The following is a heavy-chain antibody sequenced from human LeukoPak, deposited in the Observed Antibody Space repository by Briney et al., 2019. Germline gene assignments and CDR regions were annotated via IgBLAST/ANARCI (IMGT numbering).Heavy chain of an antibody. CDR1: GFTFSSYG. CDR2: IRYDGSNK. V-gene: IGHV3-30*02. CDR3: AKSMVSLYGMDV. Sequence: GGSLRLSCAASGFTFSSYGMHWVRQAPGKGLEWVAFIRYDGSNKYYADSVKGRFTISRDNSKNTLYLQMNSLRAEDPAVYYWAKSMVSLYGMDVWGQGTTVTVSS. J-gene: IGHJ6*02. D-gene: IGHD5-18*01.